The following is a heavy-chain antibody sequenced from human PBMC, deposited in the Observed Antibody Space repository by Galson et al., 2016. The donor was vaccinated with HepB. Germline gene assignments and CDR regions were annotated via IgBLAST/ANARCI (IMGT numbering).Heavy chain of an antibody. Sequence: SLRLSCAASGFTFSRYGMHWVRQAPGKGLQWVAVISYDESNKSYGDSVKGRFTISRDNSKNTLYLPMPSPRVEDTAVYYCVAKDGYNADHWAQRTLVTVSS. CDR2: ISYDESNK. CDR1: GFTFSRYG. D-gene: IGHD5-24*01. J-gene: IGHJ4*02. V-gene: IGHV3-30*03. CDR3: VAKDGYNADH.